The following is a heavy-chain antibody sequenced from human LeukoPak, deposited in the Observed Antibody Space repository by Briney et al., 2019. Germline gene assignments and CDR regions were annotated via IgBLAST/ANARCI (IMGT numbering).Heavy chain of an antibody. J-gene: IGHJ3*02. Sequence: PSETLSLTCTVSGGSISSSSYYWGWIRQPPGKGLEWIGRIYYSGSTYYNPSLKSRVTISVDTSKNQFSLQLDSVTPEDTAVYYCARDHGVYCSGGSCYSDAFDIWGQGTMVTVSS. V-gene: IGHV4-39*02. CDR2: IYYSGST. CDR1: GGSISSSSYY. D-gene: IGHD2-15*01. CDR3: ARDHGVYCSGGSCYSDAFDI.